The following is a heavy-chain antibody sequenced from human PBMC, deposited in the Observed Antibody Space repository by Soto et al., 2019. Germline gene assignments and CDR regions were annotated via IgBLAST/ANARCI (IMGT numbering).Heavy chain of an antibody. D-gene: IGHD3-9*01. CDR3: AIVLTTDWRFYGMDV. CDR2: IIPIFGTA. Sequence: GASVKVSCKASGGTFSSYAISWVRQAPGQGLEWMGGIIPIFGTANYAQKFQGRVTITADESTSTAYMELSSLRSEDTAVYYCAIVLTTDWRFYGMDVWGQGTTVTGSS. CDR1: GGTFSSYA. V-gene: IGHV1-69*13. J-gene: IGHJ6*02.